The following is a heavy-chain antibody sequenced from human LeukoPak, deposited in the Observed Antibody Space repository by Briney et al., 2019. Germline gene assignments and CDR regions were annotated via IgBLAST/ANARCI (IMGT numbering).Heavy chain of an antibody. Sequence: PGGSLRLSCAASGFTFSSYSMNWVRQAPGKRLEWVSSISSSSSYIYYADSVKGRFTISRDNAKNSLYLQMNSLRAEDTAVYYCARDTKLWFRELGGFDPWGQGTLVTVSS. CDR1: GFTFSSYS. J-gene: IGHJ5*02. CDR2: ISSSSSYI. D-gene: IGHD3-10*01. V-gene: IGHV3-21*01. CDR3: ARDTKLWFRELGGFDP.